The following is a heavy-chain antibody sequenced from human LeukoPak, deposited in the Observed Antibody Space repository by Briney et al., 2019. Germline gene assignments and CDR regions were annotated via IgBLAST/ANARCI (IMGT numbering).Heavy chain of an antibody. CDR1: GYSISSGYY. Sequence: SETLSLTCTVSGYSISSGYYWGWLRQPPGKGLEWIGSIYHSGSTYYNPSLKSRVTISVDTSKNQFSLKLSSVTAADTAVYYRARVVAARPQTRWFDLWGQGTLVTVSS. D-gene: IGHD6-6*01. J-gene: IGHJ5*02. V-gene: IGHV4-38-2*02. CDR3: ARVVAARPQTRWFDL. CDR2: IYHSGST.